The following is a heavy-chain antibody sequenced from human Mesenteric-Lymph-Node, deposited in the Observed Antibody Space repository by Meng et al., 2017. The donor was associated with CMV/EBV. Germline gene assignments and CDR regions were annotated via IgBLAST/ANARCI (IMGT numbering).Heavy chain of an antibody. D-gene: IGHD2-21*01. CDR1: GFTVISNY. CDR2: IYSGRNT. Sequence: GESLKISCAASGFTVISNYMSWVRQAPGKGLEWVSVIYSGRNTYYADSVQGRFTISRDDSTNTVYLQMNSLRAEDSAVYYCAKDRAHSTPGPLYYYYRGMDVWGQGTTVTVSS. V-gene: IGHV3-66*02. CDR3: AKDRAHSTPGPLYYYYRGMDV. J-gene: IGHJ6*02.